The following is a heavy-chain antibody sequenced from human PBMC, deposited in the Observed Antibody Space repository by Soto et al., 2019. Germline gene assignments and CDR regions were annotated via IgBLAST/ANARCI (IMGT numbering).Heavy chain of an antibody. D-gene: IGHD2-2*01. V-gene: IGHV4-34*01. CDR3: ARGDCSSTNCYAFYYYYYMDV. CDR2: INHSGTT. Sequence: QVQLQQWGAGLLKPSETLSLTCDIYGGSFSGYYWSWIRQPPGKGLEWIGEINHSGTTNYNPSLKSRVTISLDTSKTQFSLKVNSVTAADTAVYYCARGDCSSTNCYAFYYYYYMDVWGKGTTVTVSS. CDR1: GGSFSGYY. J-gene: IGHJ6*03.